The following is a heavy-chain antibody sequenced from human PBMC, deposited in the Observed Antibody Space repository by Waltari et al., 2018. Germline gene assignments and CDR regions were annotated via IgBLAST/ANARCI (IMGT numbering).Heavy chain of an antibody. J-gene: IGHJ5*02. D-gene: IGHD6-13*01. Sequence: QVQLVQSGAEVKKPGASVQVSCKVSGYTLTDLSMHWVRQAPGKGLEWMGGFDPEDGETIYAQKFQGRVTMTEDTSTDTAYMELSSLRSEDTAVYYCATLAVKSKQQLSPVVLDPWGQGTLVTVSS. CDR2: FDPEDGET. CDR3: ATLAVKSKQQLSPVVLDP. CDR1: GYTLTDLS. V-gene: IGHV1-24*01.